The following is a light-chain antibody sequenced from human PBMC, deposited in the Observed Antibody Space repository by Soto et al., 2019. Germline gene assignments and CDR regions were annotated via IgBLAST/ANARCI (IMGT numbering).Light chain of an antibody. J-gene: IGKJ5*01. CDR3: QQSFSTPPT. Sequence: IQVTRSYPGVSRSVXDKVTISCRASQSISSYSNWYQQKPGKAPKLLIYAASSLQSGVPSRFSGSGSGTDFTLTICSLQPEDFATYYCQQSFSTPPTFGQGTRLEIK. CDR1: QSISSY. CDR2: AAS. V-gene: IGKV1-39*01.